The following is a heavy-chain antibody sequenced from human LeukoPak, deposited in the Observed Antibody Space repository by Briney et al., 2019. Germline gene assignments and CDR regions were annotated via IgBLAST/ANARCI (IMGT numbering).Heavy chain of an antibody. CDR3: AKDSYYDYVWGSYRYTNQFDY. Sequence: GGSLRLSCAASGFTFEDYGMHWVRHVPGKGLEWVSSITSSGTYIYYADSVKGRFTISRDNSKNTLYLQMNSLRAEDTAVYYCAKDSYYDYVWGSYRYTNQFDYWGQGTLVTVSS. J-gene: IGHJ4*02. CDR1: GFTFEDYG. CDR2: ITSSGTYI. V-gene: IGHV3-21*04. D-gene: IGHD3-16*02.